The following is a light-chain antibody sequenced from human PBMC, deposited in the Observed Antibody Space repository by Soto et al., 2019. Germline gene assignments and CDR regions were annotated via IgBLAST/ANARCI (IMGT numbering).Light chain of an antibody. CDR3: TSYTIINTLV. CDR1: SSDVGGYNY. V-gene: IGLV2-14*03. Sequence: ALTQPASVSGSPGQSITISCTGTSSDVGGYNYVSWYQQHPGKAPKLMIYDVDVRPSGVSNRFSGSKSGNTASLTISGLQTQDEADYYCTSYTIINTLVFGGGTKLTVL. CDR2: DVD. J-gene: IGLJ2*01.